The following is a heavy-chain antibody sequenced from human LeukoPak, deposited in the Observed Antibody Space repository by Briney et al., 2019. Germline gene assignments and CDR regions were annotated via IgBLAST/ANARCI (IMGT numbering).Heavy chain of an antibody. Sequence: GGSLRLSCAASGFTVSSNYMSWVRQAPGKGLEWVSVIYSGGSTYYADSVKGRFTISRHKSKNTLYLQMNSLRAEDTAVYYCARDGYYDILTGYRYYGMDVWGQGTTVTVSS. CDR1: GFTVSSNY. V-gene: IGHV3-53*04. CDR2: IYSGGST. J-gene: IGHJ6*02. D-gene: IGHD3-9*01. CDR3: ARDGYYDILTGYRYYGMDV.